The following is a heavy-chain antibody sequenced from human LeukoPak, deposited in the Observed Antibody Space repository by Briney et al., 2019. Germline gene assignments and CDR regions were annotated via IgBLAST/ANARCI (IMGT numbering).Heavy chain of an antibody. V-gene: IGHV1-58*02. CDR1: GFTFTSSA. CDR3: AALRRACSSTSCCGSEPRNYYYYYMDV. Sequence: GASVKVSCKASGFTFTSSAMQWVRQARGQRLEWIGWIVVGSGNTNYAQKFQERVTITRDMSTSTAYMELSSLRSEDTAVYYCAALRRACSSTSCCGSEPRNYYYYYMDVWGKGTTVTVSS. J-gene: IGHJ6*03. D-gene: IGHD2-2*01. CDR2: IVVGSGNT.